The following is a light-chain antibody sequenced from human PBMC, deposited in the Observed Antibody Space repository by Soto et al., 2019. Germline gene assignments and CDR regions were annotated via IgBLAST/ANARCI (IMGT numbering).Light chain of an antibody. Sequence: QSVLTQPASVPGSPGQSITISCTGTISDIGAYNYVSWYQQHPGKAPKFMIYDVSNRPSGVSNRFSGSKSGNTASLTISGLQAEDEADYYCTSYTTSNTRQIVFGTGTKVTVL. J-gene: IGLJ1*01. CDR1: ISDIGAYNY. CDR2: DVS. V-gene: IGLV2-14*01. CDR3: TSYTTSNTRQIV.